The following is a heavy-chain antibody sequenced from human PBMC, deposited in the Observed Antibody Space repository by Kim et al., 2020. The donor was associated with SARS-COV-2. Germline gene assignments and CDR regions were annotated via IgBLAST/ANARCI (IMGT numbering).Heavy chain of an antibody. J-gene: IGHJ6*02. CDR2: LWSDGRPP. V-gene: IGHV3-33*01. Sequence: GGSLRLSCAASGFTFSSYGMHWVRQAPGKGLEWVAVLWSDGRPPSSAASVPGRFPISIDHSTPPLYLPLTLLRAYDPAVYYCARQLAYYGMDVWGQGTTV. CDR1: GFTFSSYG. CDR3: ARQLAYYGMDV. D-gene: IGHD6-6*01.